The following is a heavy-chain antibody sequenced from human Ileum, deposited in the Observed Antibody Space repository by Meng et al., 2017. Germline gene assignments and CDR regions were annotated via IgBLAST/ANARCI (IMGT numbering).Heavy chain of an antibody. CDR2: IYHSGST. CDR1: GYSISSGYY. J-gene: IGHJ3*02. D-gene: IGHD1-26*01. CDR3: ARVVVGATRFYAFDI. Sequence: GSLRLSCTVSGYSISSGYYWGWIRQPPGKGLEWIGSIYHSGSTYYNPSLKSRVTISVDTSKNQFSLKLSSVTAADTAVYYCARVVVGATRFYAFDIWGQGTMATFSS. V-gene: IGHV4-38-2*02.